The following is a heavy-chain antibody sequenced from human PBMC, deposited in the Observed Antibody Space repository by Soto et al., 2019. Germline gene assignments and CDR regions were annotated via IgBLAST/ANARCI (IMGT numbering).Heavy chain of an antibody. CDR1: GYTFTGNY. Sequence: ASVKLSCKASGYTFTGNYMHWVRQAPGQGLEWMGWINPNSGGTNYAQKFRGWVTMTRDTSISTAYMELSRLRSDDTAVYYCARDLAVAGTPPYYYYGMDVWGQGTTVTVSS. J-gene: IGHJ6*02. CDR3: ARDLAVAGTPPYYYYGMDV. CDR2: INPNSGGT. D-gene: IGHD6-19*01. V-gene: IGHV1-2*04.